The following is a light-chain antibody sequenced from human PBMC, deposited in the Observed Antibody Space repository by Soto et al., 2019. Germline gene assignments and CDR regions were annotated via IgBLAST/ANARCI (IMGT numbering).Light chain of an antibody. J-gene: IGLJ3*02. CDR3: QVWDRSSNHWV. V-gene: IGLV3-21*02. CDR2: DDS. CDR1: NIGSKS. Sequence: SYELTQPPSVSVAPGQTATVTCGGRNIGSKSVHWYQQKPRQAPVLVVHDDSDRPSGIPGRFSGSNSGDTATLTISGVEAGEEDDYYCQVWDRSSNHWVFGGGTKLTVL.